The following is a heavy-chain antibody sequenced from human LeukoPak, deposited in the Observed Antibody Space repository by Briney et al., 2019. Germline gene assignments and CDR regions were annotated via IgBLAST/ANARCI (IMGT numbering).Heavy chain of an antibody. J-gene: IGHJ4*02. D-gene: IGHD2-15*01. Sequence: PGGSLRLSCAASGFTFSDYWMHWVRQTPEKGLVWVSRVNSDGSSTIYADSVKGLFIISRDNAQNILYLQMNSLRADDTAVYYSAGNLLTRFCDWWGEGGLVTVYS. CDR2: VNSDGSST. CDR3: AGNLLTRFCDW. CDR1: GFTFSDYW. V-gene: IGHV3-74*01.